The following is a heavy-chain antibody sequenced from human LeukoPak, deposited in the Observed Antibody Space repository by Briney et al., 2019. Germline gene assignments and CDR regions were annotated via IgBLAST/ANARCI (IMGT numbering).Heavy chain of an antibody. V-gene: IGHV1-18*04. CDR2: ISTYNGIT. D-gene: IGHD6-13*01. CDR3: ARDRGLRATAGTRIDF. CDR1: GYTFTSYY. Sequence: ASVKVSCKASGYTFTSYYMHWVRQAPGQGLEWMGWISTYNGITSYAQKLQGIVTMTTDTSSTTAYMGLRSLRSDDTALYYCARDRGLRATAGTRIDFWGQGTLVTVSS. J-gene: IGHJ4*02.